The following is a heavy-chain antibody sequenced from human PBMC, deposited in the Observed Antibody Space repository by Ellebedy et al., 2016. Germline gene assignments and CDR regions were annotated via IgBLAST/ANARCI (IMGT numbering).Heavy chain of an antibody. Sequence: GGSLRLSCAASGFTVSSNYMSWVRQAPGKGLEWVSVIYSGGSTYYADSVKGRFTISRDNSKNTLYLQMNSLRAEDTAVYYCARCGYSYGFDYWGQGTLATVSS. J-gene: IGHJ4*02. D-gene: IGHD5-18*01. CDR3: ARCGYSYGFDY. V-gene: IGHV3-53*01. CDR2: IYSGGST. CDR1: GFTVSSNY.